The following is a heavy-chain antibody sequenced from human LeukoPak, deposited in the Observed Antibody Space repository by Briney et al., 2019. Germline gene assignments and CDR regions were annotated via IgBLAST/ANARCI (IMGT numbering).Heavy chain of an antibody. CDR2: ISDNGGET. CDR3: ARDMVPWISVATITAKSYYYGMDV. D-gene: IGHD5-12*01. J-gene: IGHJ6*02. Sequence: PGGSLRLSCAASGFTFTDYAMSWVRQAPEKGLEWISTISDNGGETYYADSVKGRFAISRDNSKNTLYLQMNSLRAEDTAVYYCARDMVPWISVATITAKSYYYGMDVWGQGTTVTVSS. CDR1: GFTFTDYA. V-gene: IGHV3-23*01.